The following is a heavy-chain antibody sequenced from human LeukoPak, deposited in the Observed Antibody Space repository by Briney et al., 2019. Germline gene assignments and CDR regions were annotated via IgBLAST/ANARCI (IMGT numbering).Heavy chain of an antibody. CDR3: AKATDYVL. Sequence: GGSLRHSCAGPGFTFSSYAMSWVRQAPGKGLEWVSAICGSGGSTYYADSVKGVSTISRENSKNTLYLQMNRLIAEHTAVYYCAKATDYVLWGQGTLVIVSP. V-gene: IGHV3-23*01. CDR2: ICGSGGST. D-gene: IGHD3-16*01. CDR1: GFTFSSYA. J-gene: IGHJ4*02.